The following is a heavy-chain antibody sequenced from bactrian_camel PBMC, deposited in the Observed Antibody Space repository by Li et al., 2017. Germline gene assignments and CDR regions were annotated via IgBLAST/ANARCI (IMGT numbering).Heavy chain of an antibody. CDR2: IDSKHNP. D-gene: IGHD3*01. J-gene: IGHJ4*01. V-gene: IGHV3S6*01. CDR3: AAVAEGRTVEGGVSLWTLFESGY. CDR1: ESTFRNYC. Sequence: VQLVESGGGSVQSGGSLRLSCTATESTFRNYCMGWLRQAPGKEREGVASIDSKHNPTYADSVKGRFTVFKGNAGKTLYLQMNSLRPEDTAMYYCAAVAEGRTVEGGVSLWTLFESGYWGQGTQVTVS.